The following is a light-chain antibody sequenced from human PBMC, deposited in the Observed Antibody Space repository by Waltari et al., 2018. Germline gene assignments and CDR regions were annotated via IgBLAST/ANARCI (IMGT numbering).Light chain of an antibody. Sequence: QSALTQPASVSGSPGQSITISCTGTSSDIGAFNFVSWYQQHTGKAPKFIIYDVTKRPSGVSNRFSGSKSVYTSSLSISGLQAEDEADYYCNSRSTINPLFFGGGTKLTVL. V-gene: IGLV2-14*03. CDR2: DVT. J-gene: IGLJ2*01. CDR3: NSRSTINPLF. CDR1: SSDIGAFNF.